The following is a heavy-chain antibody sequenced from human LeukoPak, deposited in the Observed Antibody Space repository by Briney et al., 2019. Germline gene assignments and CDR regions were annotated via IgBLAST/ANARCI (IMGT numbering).Heavy chain of an antibody. Sequence: ASVKVSCKTSGYTFTAYYIQWVRQAPGQGLEWMGGIIPFFGTANYAQKFQGRVTITADESTNTAYMELSSLRSEDTALYYCARHYLGAYQWYFDLWGRGTLVTVSS. CDR3: ARHYLGAYQWYFDL. CDR1: GYTFTAYY. V-gene: IGHV1-69*13. D-gene: IGHD3-16*01. CDR2: IIPFFGTA. J-gene: IGHJ2*01.